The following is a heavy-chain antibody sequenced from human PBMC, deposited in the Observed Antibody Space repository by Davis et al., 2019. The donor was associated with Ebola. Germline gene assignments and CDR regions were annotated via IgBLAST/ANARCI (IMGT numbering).Heavy chain of an antibody. J-gene: IGHJ4*02. CDR1: GLTFSSYW. D-gene: IGHD2/OR15-2a*01. V-gene: IGHV3-74*01. Sequence: GESLKISCAASGLTFSSYWMHWVRQAPGKGLVWVSRINSDGSSTSYADSVKGRFTISRDNAKNTLYLQMNSLRAEDTAVYYCATEIGDYWGQGTLVTVSS. CDR3: ATEIGDY. CDR2: INSDGSST.